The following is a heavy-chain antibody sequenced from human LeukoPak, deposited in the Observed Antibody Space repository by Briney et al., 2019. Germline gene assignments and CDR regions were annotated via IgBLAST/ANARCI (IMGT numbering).Heavy chain of an antibody. CDR2: IKQDGSEK. D-gene: IGHD2-2*01. Sequence: GGSLRLSCAASGFTFSSYWMSWVRQAPGKGLEWVANIKQDGSEKYYVDSVKGRFTISRDNAKDSLYLQMNSLRAEDTAVYYCARDDCSSISCYHNWFDPWGQGTLVTVSS. CDR3: ARDDCSSISCYHNWFDP. V-gene: IGHV3-7*01. CDR1: GFTFSSYW. J-gene: IGHJ5*02.